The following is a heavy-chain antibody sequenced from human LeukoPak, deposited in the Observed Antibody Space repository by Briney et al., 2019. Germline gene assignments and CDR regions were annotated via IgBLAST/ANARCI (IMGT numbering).Heavy chain of an antibody. Sequence: ASVKVSCKASGYTFTGYYMHWVQQAPGQGLEWMGRINPNSGFTNYAQNFQGRVTMTWDTSITTAYMELSRLRSDDTAVYYCARGTGNQDYWGQGTLVTVSS. CDR1: GYTFTGYY. J-gene: IGHJ4*02. CDR3: ARGTGNQDY. CDR2: INPNSGFT. V-gene: IGHV1-2*06. D-gene: IGHD1-14*01.